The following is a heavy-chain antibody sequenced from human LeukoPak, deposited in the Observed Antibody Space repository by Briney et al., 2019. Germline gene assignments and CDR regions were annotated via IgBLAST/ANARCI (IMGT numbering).Heavy chain of an antibody. J-gene: IGHJ4*02. CDR2: IDESGTT. CDR1: GLTFSDAW. V-gene: IGHV3-15*04. Sequence: GGSLRLSCAASGLTFSDAWMSWVRQAPGKGLEWVARIDESGTTNYAAPVKARFTVFRDDSKSTMYLQMNSLTTEDTAVYYCTTAPTKGWLPYFDFWGQGTPVTVSS. D-gene: IGHD5-24*01. CDR3: TTAPTKGWLPYFDF.